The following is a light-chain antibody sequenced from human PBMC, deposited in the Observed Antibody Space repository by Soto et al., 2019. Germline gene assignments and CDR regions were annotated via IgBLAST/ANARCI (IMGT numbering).Light chain of an antibody. V-gene: IGKV1-5*01. CDR2: DDS. CDR3: QQYNNWPPIT. Sequence: DIQMTPSPSTLSASVGDRVNITCRASQNVTTWLAWYQHKPGKAPKHLLYDDSNRESGVPSRFSGSGSGTEFTLTISSLQSDDFAVYYCQQYNNWPPITFGQGTRLEIK. J-gene: IGKJ5*01. CDR1: QNVTTW.